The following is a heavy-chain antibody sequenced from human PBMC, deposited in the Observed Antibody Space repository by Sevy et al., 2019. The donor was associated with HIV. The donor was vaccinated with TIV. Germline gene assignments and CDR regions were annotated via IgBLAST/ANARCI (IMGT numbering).Heavy chain of an antibody. Sequence: GGSLRLSCAASGFTFSNAWMSWVRQAPGKGLEWVGRIKSKTDGGTTDYAAPVEGRFTISRDDSKNKLYLQMNSLKTEEKAVYYCTTEPGLVYYYGSGWFDPWGQGTLVTVSS. D-gene: IGHD3-10*01. J-gene: IGHJ5*02. V-gene: IGHV3-15*01. CDR1: GFTFSNAW. CDR2: IKSKTDGGTT. CDR3: TTEPGLVYYYGSGWFDP.